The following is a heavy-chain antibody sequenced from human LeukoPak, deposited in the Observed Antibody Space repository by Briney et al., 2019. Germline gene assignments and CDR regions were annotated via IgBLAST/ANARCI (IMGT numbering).Heavy chain of an antibody. J-gene: IGHJ4*02. CDR1: GFTFSSYA. CDR2: ISYDGSNK. Sequence: GRSLRLSCAASGFTFSSYAMHWVRQAPGKGLEWVAVISYDGSNKYYADSVKGRFTISRDNAKNSLYLQMNSLRAEDTAVYYCARDRGYGYSYGGVDYWGQGTLVTVSS. V-gene: IGHV3-30*04. CDR3: ARDRGYGYSYGGVDY. D-gene: IGHD5-18*01.